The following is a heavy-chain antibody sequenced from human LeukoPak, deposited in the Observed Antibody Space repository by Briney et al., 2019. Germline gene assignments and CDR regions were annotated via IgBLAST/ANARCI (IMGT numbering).Heavy chain of an antibody. D-gene: IGHD4-17*01. CDR3: AHYGDYRFMYYFDY. Sequence: SGPTLVNPTQTLTLTCTFSGFSLSTSGVGVGWIRQPPGKALEWLALIYWNDDNRYGPSLKSRLTITKDTSKNQVVLKMTNMDPVDTATYYCAHYGDYRFMYYFDYWGQGTLVTVSS. CDR2: IYWNDDN. CDR1: GFSLSTSGVG. V-gene: IGHV2-5*01. J-gene: IGHJ4*02.